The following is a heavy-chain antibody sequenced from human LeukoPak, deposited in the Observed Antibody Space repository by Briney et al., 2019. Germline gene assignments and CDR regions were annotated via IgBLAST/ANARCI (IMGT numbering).Heavy chain of an antibody. CDR2: IYTSRST. Sequence: SETLSLTCTVSGGSISSYYWSWIRQPAGKGLEWIGRIYTSRSTNYNPSLKSRVTMSVDTSKNQFSLKLSSVTAADTAVYYCARAPINYYGSGSYFYYYYMDVWGKGTTVTVSS. D-gene: IGHD3-10*01. J-gene: IGHJ6*03. CDR3: ARAPINYYGSGSYFYYYYMDV. V-gene: IGHV4-4*07. CDR1: GGSISSYY.